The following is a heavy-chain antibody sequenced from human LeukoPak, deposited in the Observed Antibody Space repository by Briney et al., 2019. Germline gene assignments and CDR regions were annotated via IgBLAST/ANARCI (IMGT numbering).Heavy chain of an antibody. Sequence: SETLSLTCTVSGGSISSYYWSWIRQPAGKGLGWIGRIYTSGSTNYNPSLKSRVTMSVDTSKNQFSLNLTSVTAADTAVYYCARDSPDRSIVGATGRAFDIWGQGTVVTVSS. CDR1: GGSISSYY. J-gene: IGHJ3*02. D-gene: IGHD1-26*01. V-gene: IGHV4-4*07. CDR2: IYTSGST. CDR3: ARDSPDRSIVGATGRAFDI.